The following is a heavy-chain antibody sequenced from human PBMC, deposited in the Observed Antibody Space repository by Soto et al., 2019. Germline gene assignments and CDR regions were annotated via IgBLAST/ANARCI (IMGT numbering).Heavy chain of an antibody. D-gene: IGHD2-8*02. CDR1: GFTVSSNY. J-gene: IGHJ6*02. CDR3: ARGYWAGGMDV. V-gene: IGHV3-53*01. CDR2: TYSDNKT. Sequence: EVQLVESGGGLIQAGGSLRLSCAASGFTVSSNYMNWVRQAPGKGLERVSVTYSDNKTYYADSVKGRFTISRDKFKNTLYIKMTSLRAEDTAIYYCARGYWAGGMDVWGQGTTITVSS.